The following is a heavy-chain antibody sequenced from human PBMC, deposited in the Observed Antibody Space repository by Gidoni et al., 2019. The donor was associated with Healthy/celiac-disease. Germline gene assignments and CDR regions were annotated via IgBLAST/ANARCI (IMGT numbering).Heavy chain of an antibody. D-gene: IGHD2-15*01. CDR3: ASDNLLTPTEAYYYYYGMYV. V-gene: IGHV3-21*01. Sequence: EVQLVESGGGLVKPGGSLRLSCAASGSTFSSYSMTWVRQAPGKGLEWVSSISSSSSYIYYADSVKGRFPISRDNAKNSLYLQMNSLRAEDTAAYYCASDNLLTPTEAYYYYYGMYVWCQGTTVTVSS. J-gene: IGHJ6*02. CDR1: GSTFSSYS. CDR2: ISSSSSYI.